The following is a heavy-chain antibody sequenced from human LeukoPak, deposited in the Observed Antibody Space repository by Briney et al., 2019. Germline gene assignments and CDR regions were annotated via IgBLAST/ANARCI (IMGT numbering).Heavy chain of an antibody. CDR3: ASSSSGWYSGWFDP. D-gene: IGHD6-19*01. V-gene: IGHV3-48*03. CDR2: ISSSGSTI. Sequence: GGSLRLSCAASGFTFSSYEMNWVRQAPGKGLEWVSYISSSGSTIYYADPVKGRFTISRDNAKNSLYLQMNSLRAEDTAVYYCASSSSGWYSGWFDPWGQGTLVTVSS. J-gene: IGHJ5*02. CDR1: GFTFSSYE.